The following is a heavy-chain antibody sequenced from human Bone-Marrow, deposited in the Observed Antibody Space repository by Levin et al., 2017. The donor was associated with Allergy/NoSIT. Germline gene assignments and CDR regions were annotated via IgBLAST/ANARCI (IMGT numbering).Heavy chain of an antibody. J-gene: IGHJ4*02. CDR3: ARDGLTNYGTPFGYYFDY. V-gene: IGHV3-30*12. CDR2: VYYDGSNQ. Sequence: GGSLRLSCAASGFRFNGFGMHWVRQAPGKGLEWLAVVYYDGSNQFYDDSVKGRFTISRDNSKNTLYLQMNSLRAEDTAVYYCARDGLTNYGTPFGYYFDYWGQGTLVTVSS. D-gene: IGHD1/OR15-1a*01. CDR1: GFRFNGFG.